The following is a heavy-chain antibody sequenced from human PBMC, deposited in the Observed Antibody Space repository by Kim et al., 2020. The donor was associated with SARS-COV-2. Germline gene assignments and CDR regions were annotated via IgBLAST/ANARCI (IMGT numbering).Heavy chain of an antibody. CDR2: IYYSGST. CDR3: ARATTDIVATIIAFDI. J-gene: IGHJ3*02. V-gene: IGHV4-31*03. CDR1: GGSISSGGYY. D-gene: IGHD5-12*01. Sequence: SETLSLTCTVSGGSISSGGYYWSWIRQHPGKGLEWIGYIYYSGSTYYNPSLKSRVTISVDTSKNQFSLKLSSVTAADTAVYYCARATTDIVATIIAFDIWGQGTRVTVPS.